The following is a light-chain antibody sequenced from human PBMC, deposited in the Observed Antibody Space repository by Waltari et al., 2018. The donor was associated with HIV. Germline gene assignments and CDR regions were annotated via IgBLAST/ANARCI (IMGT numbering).Light chain of an antibody. V-gene: IGLV1-44*01. CDR3: AAWDDSLNGQV. Sequence: QSVLTQPPSASGTPGQRVTISCSGSRSNIGSNTINWYQQLPGTAPKLLIYSNNQLPSGVPDRFSGSKSGTSASLAISGLQSEDEADYYCAAWDDSLNGQVFGGGTKLTVL. CDR2: SNN. CDR1: RSNIGSNT. J-gene: IGLJ3*02.